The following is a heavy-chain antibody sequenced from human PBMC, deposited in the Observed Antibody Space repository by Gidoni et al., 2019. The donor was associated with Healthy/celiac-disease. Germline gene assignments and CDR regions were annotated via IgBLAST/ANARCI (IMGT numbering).Heavy chain of an antibody. J-gene: IGHJ4*02. CDR2: ISSIGSTI. CDR1: GFPFSDYY. Sequence: VQLVESGGGLVKPGGSLRLSCAASGFPFSDYYMSWFRQAPGKGLEWVSYISSIGSTIYYADSVKGRFTISRDNAKNSLYLQMNSLRAEDTAVYYCARDSHDFSVYFDYWGQGTLVTVSS. CDR3: ARDSHDFSVYFDY. D-gene: IGHD2-21*02. V-gene: IGHV3-11*01.